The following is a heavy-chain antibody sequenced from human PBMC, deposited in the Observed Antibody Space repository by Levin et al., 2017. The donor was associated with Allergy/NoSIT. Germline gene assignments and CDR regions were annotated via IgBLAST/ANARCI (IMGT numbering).Heavy chain of an antibody. CDR3: ARASSTTSGSRIATDY. CDR2: INPNSGGT. Sequence: EASVKVSCKASGYTFTGYYIHWVRQAPGQGLEWMGWINPNSGGTHHAKKFQDRVTMTRDTSISTAYMEVSSLTSDDTAVYYCARASSTTSGSRIATDYWGQGTLVTVSS. D-gene: IGHD1-26*01. CDR1: GYTFTGYY. J-gene: IGHJ4*02. V-gene: IGHV1-2*02.